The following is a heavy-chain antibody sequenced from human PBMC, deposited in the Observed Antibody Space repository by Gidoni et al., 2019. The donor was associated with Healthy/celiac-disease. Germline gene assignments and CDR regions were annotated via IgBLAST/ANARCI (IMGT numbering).Heavy chain of an antibody. Sequence: EVQLVESGGGLIQPGGSLRLSCPASGFPVRTNHMSWVRQAPGKGLGWVSVIYSGGSTYYADSVKGRFTISRDNSKNTLYLQMNSLRAEDTAVYYCAREIIVATTSERSNYFDYWGQGTLVTVSS. D-gene: IGHD5-12*01. CDR3: AREIIVATTSERSNYFDY. J-gene: IGHJ4*02. CDR1: GFPVRTNH. V-gene: IGHV3-53*01. CDR2: IYSGGST.